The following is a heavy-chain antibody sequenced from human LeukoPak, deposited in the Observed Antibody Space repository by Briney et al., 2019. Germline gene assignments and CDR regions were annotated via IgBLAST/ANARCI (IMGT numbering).Heavy chain of an antibody. D-gene: IGHD4-11*01. V-gene: IGHV4-4*07. CDR2: IYTSGST. Sequence: SETQSLTCTVSGGSLSSYYWSWIRQPAGKGLEWIGRIYTSGSTNYNPSLTSRVTMSVDTSKNQFSLKLSSVTAADTAVYYCARETVNGNWFDPWGQGTLVTVSS. CDR1: GGSLSSYY. CDR3: ARETVNGNWFDP. J-gene: IGHJ5*02.